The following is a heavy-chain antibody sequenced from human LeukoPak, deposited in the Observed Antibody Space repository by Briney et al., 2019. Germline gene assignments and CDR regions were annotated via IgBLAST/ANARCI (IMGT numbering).Heavy chain of an antibody. J-gene: IGHJ4*02. CDR2: IYHSGST. Sequence: SETLSLTCAVSGYSISSGYYWGWIRQPPGKGLEWIGSIYHSGSTYYNPSLKSRVTISVDASKNQFSLKLSSVTAADTAVYYCARNLVMVRGLIADYWGQGTLVTVSS. D-gene: IGHD3-10*01. V-gene: IGHV4-38-2*01. CDR1: GYSISSGYY. CDR3: ARNLVMVRGLIADY.